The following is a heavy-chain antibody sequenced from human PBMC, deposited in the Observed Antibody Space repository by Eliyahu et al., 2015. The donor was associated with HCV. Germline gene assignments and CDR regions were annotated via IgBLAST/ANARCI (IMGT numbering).Heavy chain of an antibody. J-gene: IGHJ4*02. CDR2: IKSKTDGGTT. Sequence: GFIFSEAWMSWVRQAPGKGLEWVGRIKSKTDGGTTDYAAPVKDRFFISRDDATNTVYLHMSGLNTEDTAVFYCTTDLGAPCVGDCYEAIWGQGTPVTVSS. CDR1: GFIFSEAW. CDR3: TTDLGAPCVGDCYEAI. V-gene: IGHV3-15*01. D-gene: IGHD2-21*02.